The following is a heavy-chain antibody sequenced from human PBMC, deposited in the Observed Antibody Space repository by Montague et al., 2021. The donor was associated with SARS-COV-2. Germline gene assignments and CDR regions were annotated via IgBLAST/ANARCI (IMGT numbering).Heavy chain of an antibody. Sequence: SETRSLTCTVSGGSISSRSDYWGLIRQPPGKGLEWIGSIYYSGSTYYNPSLKSRVTISVDTSKNQFSLKLSSVTAADTAVYYCARNQGYNWNYYYYYGMDVWGQGTTVTVSS. J-gene: IGHJ6*02. CDR1: GGSISSRSDY. V-gene: IGHV4-39*07. CDR3: ARNQGYNWNYYYYYGMDV. D-gene: IGHD1-20*01. CDR2: IYYSGST.